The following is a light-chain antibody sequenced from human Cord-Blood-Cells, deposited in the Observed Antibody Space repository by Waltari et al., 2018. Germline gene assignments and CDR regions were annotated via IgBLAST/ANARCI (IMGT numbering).Light chain of an antibody. CDR3: SSYTSSSTLV. V-gene: IGLV2-14*01. CDR1: SSDVGGYNY. Sequence: QSALTQPASVSGSPGQSITISCTGTSSDVGGYNYVSWYQQHPAKAPKLMFYDVSKRPSGVLSRFSGSKSGNTASLTISGLQAEDEADYYCSSYTSSSTLVFGGGTKLTVL. CDR2: DVS. J-gene: IGLJ2*01.